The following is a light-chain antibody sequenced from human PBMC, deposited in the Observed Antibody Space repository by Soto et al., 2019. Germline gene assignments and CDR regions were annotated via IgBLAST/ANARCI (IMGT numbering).Light chain of an antibody. Sequence: QSALTQPASVSGSPGQSITISCTGTSSDVGSYNLVSWYQQYPGKAPKLMIYDVTKRPSGVSNRFSGSKSGNTASLTISGLQAEDEANYYCCSYALSSTVGVFGGGTKLTVL. CDR3: CSYALSSTVGV. CDR2: DVT. J-gene: IGLJ3*02. V-gene: IGLV2-23*02. CDR1: SSDVGSYNL.